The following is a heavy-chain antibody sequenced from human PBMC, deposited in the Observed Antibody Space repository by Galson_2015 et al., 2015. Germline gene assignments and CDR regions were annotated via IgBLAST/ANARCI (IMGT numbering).Heavy chain of an antibody. CDR1: GGTFSSYA. D-gene: IGHD5-18*01. CDR2: IIPIFGTA. Sequence: SVKVSCKASGGTFSSYAISWVRQAPGQGLEWMGGIIPIFGTANYAQKFQGRVTITADESTSTAYMELSSLRSEDPAVYYCARDLSPRIQLWLRGDYYGMDVWGQGTTVTVSS. V-gene: IGHV1-69*13. CDR3: ARDLSPRIQLWLRGDYYGMDV. J-gene: IGHJ6*02.